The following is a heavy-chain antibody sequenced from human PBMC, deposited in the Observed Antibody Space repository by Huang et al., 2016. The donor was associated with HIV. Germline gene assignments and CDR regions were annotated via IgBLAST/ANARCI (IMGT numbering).Heavy chain of an antibody. CDR2: VRSKASGGTT. Sequence: EVQLVESGGGLVKPGRSLRLSCTASGFTFGDYAMSWFRQAPGKGGEWVGFVRSKASGGTTEYAASVKGRFTISRDDSKSIAYLQMNSLKIEDTAVYYCTRENYDFWSGYYKYYFDYWGQGTLVTVSS. V-gene: IGHV3-49*05. CDR1: GFTFGDYA. D-gene: IGHD3-3*01. CDR3: TRENYDFWSGYYKYYFDY. J-gene: IGHJ4*02.